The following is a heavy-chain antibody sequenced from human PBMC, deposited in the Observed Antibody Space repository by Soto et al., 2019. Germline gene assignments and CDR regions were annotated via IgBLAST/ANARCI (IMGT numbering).Heavy chain of an antibody. CDR2: MYYTGVT. CDR3: ARGGEPLGYYGLDV. J-gene: IGHJ6*02. CDR1: GGSVRSGNHF. D-gene: IGHD3-10*01. V-gene: IGHV4-61*01. Sequence: SETLSLTCSVSGGSVRSGNHFWNWIRQPPGRRLEWLGYMYYTGVTNYNPSLKSRVSMSVDTSKNQFSLKLTSLTAADTAVYYCARGGEPLGYYGLDVWGQGITVTVSS.